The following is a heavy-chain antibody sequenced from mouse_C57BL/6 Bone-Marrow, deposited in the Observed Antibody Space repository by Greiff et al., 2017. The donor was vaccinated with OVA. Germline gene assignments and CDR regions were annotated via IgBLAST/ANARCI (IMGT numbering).Heavy chain of an antibody. CDR3: TRDRGYYDYDEDYFDY. CDR2: ISSGGDYI. V-gene: IGHV5-9-1*02. Sequence: EVHLVESGEGLVKPGGSLKLSCAASGFTFSSYAMSWVRQTPEKRLEWVAYISSGGDYIYYADTVKGRFTISRDNARNTLYLQMSSLKSEDTAMYYCTRDRGYYDYDEDYFDYGGQGTTLTVSS. J-gene: IGHJ2*01. CDR1: GFTFSSYA. D-gene: IGHD2-4*01.